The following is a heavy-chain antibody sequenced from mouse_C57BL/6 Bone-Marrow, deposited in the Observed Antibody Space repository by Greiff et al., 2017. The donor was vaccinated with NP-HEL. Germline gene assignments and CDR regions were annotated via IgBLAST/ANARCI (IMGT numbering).Heavy chain of an antibody. J-gene: IGHJ2*01. CDR1: GYTFTSYG. D-gene: IGHD1-1*01. CDR2: IYPRSGNT. V-gene: IGHV1-81*01. CDR3: AREVESTDY. Sequence: QVHVKQSGAELARPGASVKLSCKASGYTFTSYGISWVKQRTGQGLEWIGEIYPRSGNTYYNEKFKGKATLTADKSSSTAYMELRSLTSEDSAVYFCAREVESTDYWGEGTTLTESS.